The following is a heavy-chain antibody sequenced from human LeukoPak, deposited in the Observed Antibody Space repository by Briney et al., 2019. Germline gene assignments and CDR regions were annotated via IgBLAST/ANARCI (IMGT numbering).Heavy chain of an antibody. CDR2: IYPGDSDT. J-gene: IGHJ4*02. V-gene: IGHV5-51*01. Sequence: GESLKISCKGSRYLFTNYWIGWVRQVPGKGLEWMGIIYPGDSDTRYSPSFQGQISISVDKSISTAYLQWSSLKASDTAMYYCARFAYHTDSFPGHYWGQGTLVTVSS. D-gene: IGHD2-21*01. CDR1: RYLFTNYW. CDR3: ARFAYHTDSFPGHY.